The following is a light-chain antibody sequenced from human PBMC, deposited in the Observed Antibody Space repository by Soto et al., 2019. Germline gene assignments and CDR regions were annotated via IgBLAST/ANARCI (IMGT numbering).Light chain of an antibody. Sequence: EIVMTQSPATLSVSPGERATLSCRASQSVNYNLAWYQQKPGQAPRLLIYSASTRATGTPARFSGSGSGTEFTLTISSLEPEDFAVYYCQHRSNWPLTFGGGTKVDIK. CDR3: QHRSNWPLT. V-gene: IGKV3D-15*01. J-gene: IGKJ4*01. CDR2: SAS. CDR1: QSVNYN.